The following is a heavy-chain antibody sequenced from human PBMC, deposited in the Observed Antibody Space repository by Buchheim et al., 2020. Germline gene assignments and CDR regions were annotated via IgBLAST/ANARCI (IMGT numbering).Heavy chain of an antibody. D-gene: IGHD6-13*01. CDR3: ARVAVAAHEALGYWCDP. J-gene: IGHJ5*02. CDR1: GGSISSGGYY. CDR2: IDYSGST. V-gene: IGHV4-31*03. Sequence: QVQLQESGPGLVKPSQTLSLTCTVSGGSISSGGYYWSWIRQHPGMGLEWIVYIDYSGSTYYNPSLKSRVTISVDTSKNQFFQKLSSVTAADTAVYYCARVAVAAHEALGYWCDPWGQGTL.